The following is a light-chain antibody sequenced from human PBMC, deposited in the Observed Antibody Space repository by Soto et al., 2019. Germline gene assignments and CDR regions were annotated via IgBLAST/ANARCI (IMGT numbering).Light chain of an antibody. CDR3: QQRLHWPIT. CDR1: QSISGY. J-gene: IGKJ5*01. Sequence: DIQMTQSPSSLSASVGDRVTITCRASQSISGYLNWYQQKPGKAPKVLISGASTLHNGVPSRFSGRGSGTDFTLTISSLQPEDVATYYCQQRLHWPITFGQGTRLEIK. V-gene: IGKV1-39*01. CDR2: GAS.